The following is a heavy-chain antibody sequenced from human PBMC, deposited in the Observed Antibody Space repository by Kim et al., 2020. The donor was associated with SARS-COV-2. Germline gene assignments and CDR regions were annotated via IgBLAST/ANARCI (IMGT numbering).Heavy chain of an antibody. CDR3: ARDPLLHGSTLDP. CDR1: GFSFSNFW. Sequence: GGSLRLFCAASGFSFSNFWMHWVRQVPGRGLVWVSRITSDGTTTYADSVEGRFTISRDNAKSTLYLHMTSLRAEDTAVYYCARDPLLHGSTLDPWGQGTL. D-gene: IGHD5-12*01. V-gene: IGHV3-74*01. CDR2: ITSDGTT. J-gene: IGHJ5*02.